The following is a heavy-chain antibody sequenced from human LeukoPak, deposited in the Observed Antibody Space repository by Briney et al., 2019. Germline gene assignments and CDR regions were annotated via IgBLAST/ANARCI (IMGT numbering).Heavy chain of an antibody. D-gene: IGHD3-3*01. Sequence: ASVKVSCKASGYTFTSYDINWVRQATGQGLEWMGWMNPNSGNTGYAQKFQGRVTMTRNTSIGTAYMELSSLRSEDTAVYYCARGFSTYYDFWSGETNWFDPWGQGTLVTVSS. CDR3: ARGFSTYYDFWSGETNWFDP. J-gene: IGHJ5*02. V-gene: IGHV1-8*01. CDR1: GYTFTSYD. CDR2: MNPNSGNT.